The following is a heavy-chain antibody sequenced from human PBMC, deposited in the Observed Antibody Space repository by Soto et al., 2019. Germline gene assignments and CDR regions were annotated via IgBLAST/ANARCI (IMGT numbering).Heavy chain of an antibody. CDR1: GFTFSTYS. V-gene: IGHV3-48*02. CDR3: ARGVVVVTGATQENFDH. Sequence: EVQLVESGGGLVQPGGSLRLSCAGSGFTFSTYSMNWVRQAPGKGLEWVSYINTGSTTIYYADSVKGRFTISRDNAKNSLYLQMNRLRDEDTAMYYCARGVVVVTGATQENFDHWGQGTLVTVSS. CDR2: INTGSTTI. J-gene: IGHJ4*02. D-gene: IGHD2-21*02.